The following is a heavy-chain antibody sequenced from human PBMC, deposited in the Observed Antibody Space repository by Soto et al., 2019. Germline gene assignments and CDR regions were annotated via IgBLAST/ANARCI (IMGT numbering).Heavy chain of an antibody. CDR3: ARPVAGIATDD. CDR2: IYPGDSDT. Sequence: GESLKISCKRSGYTFTSYWIGWVRQMPGKGLEWMGIIYPGDSDTRYSPSFQGQVSISADKSVSTAYLQWSSLTASDTAMYYCARPVAGIATDDWGQGTLVTVSS. V-gene: IGHV5-51*01. J-gene: IGHJ4*02. CDR1: GYTFTSYW. D-gene: IGHD6-19*01.